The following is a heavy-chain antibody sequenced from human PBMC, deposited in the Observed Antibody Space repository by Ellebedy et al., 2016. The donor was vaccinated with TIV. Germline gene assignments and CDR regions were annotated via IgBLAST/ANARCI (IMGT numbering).Heavy chain of an antibody. J-gene: IGHJ5*02. CDR1: GFTFSDHY. D-gene: IGHD2-2*01. CDR2: IRNKANSYST. CDR3: ARDHEGVAATIPDH. V-gene: IGHV3-72*01. Sequence: GGSLRLSXAASGFTFSDHYIDWVRQAPGKGLEWVGRIRNKANSYSTEYAASVKGRFTISRDDSKNSLYLQMNSLQTEDTAVYYCARDHEGVAATIPDHWGQGTLVTVSS.